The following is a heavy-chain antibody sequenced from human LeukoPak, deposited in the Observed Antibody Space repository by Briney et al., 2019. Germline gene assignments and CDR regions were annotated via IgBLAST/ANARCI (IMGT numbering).Heavy chain of an antibody. V-gene: IGHV3-23*01. CDR1: GFTFSSYA. CDR2: ISGSGGST. D-gene: IGHD3-9*01. CDR3: AKDQSFDWLPHAI. Sequence: GGSLRLSCAASGFTFSSYAMSWVRQAPGKGLEWLSGISGSGGSTYYADSVKGRFTISRDNSKNTLFLQMSSLRAEDTAVYYCAKDQSFDWLPHAIWGQGTLVTVSS. J-gene: IGHJ4*02.